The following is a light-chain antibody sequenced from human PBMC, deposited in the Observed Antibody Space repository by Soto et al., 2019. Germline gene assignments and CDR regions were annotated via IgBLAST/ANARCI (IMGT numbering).Light chain of an antibody. J-gene: IGKJ1*01. CDR3: LLDFRYFWA. V-gene: IGKV1-6*01. CDR1: QAIRTA. Sequence: AIQLTQSPSSLYASVGDRVTITSRASQAIRTALGWYQQKPGKVPKLLIYAASILQSGVPSRFSGSGSGTDFTLTISSLQPEDFATYYCLLDFRYFWAFGQGTKVDI. CDR2: AAS.